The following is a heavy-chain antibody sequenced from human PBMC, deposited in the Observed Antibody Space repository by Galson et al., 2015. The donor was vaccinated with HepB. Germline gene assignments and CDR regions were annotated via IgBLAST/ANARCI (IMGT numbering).Heavy chain of an antibody. D-gene: IGHD3-16*01. CDR3: ARCEAFRGVGNNWFDP. CDR2: IIPIFGTA. Sequence: SCKASGGTFSSYAISWVRQAPGQGLEWMGGIIPIFGTANYVQKFQGRVTITADESTSTAYMELSSLRSEDTAVYYCARCEAFRGVGNNWFDPWGQGTLVTVSS. V-gene: IGHV1-69*01. J-gene: IGHJ5*02. CDR1: GGTFSSYA.